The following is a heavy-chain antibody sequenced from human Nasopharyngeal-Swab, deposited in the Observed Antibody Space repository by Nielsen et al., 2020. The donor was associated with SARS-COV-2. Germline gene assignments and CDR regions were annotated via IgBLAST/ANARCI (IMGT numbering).Heavy chain of an antibody. J-gene: IGHJ4*02. D-gene: IGHD3-22*01. V-gene: IGHV4-34*01. CDR3: ARGTSNYYDSSGTIDY. CDR2: ISHSGST. Sequence: RQAPGKGLEWIGEISHSGSTNYNPSLKSRVTISVDTSKNQFSLKLSSVTAADTAVYYCARGTSNYYDSSGTIDYWGQGTLVTVSS.